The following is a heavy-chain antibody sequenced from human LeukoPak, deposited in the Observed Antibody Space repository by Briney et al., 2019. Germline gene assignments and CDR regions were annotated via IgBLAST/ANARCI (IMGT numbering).Heavy chain of an antibody. V-gene: IGHV3-20*04. CDR2: IDRNGDST. Sequence: PGGSLRLSCAASGLNFDDYGMSWVRQGPGKGLEWVSGIDRNGDSTGYADSVKGRFTISRDNAKNSLYLQMNSLRAEDTALYYCATYSSLNRREFQYWGQGTLLTVSS. D-gene: IGHD3-22*01. CDR1: GLNFDDYG. J-gene: IGHJ1*01. CDR3: ATYSSLNRREFQY.